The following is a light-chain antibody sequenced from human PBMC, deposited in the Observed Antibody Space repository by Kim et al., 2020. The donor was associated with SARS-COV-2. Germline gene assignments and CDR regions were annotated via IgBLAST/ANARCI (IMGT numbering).Light chain of an antibody. CDR1: QSVSSN. V-gene: IGKV3-15*01. CDR2: GAS. J-gene: IGKJ5*01. Sequence: SPGERATRSCRASQSVSSNLAWYQQKPGQAPRLLIYGASTRATGIPARFSGSGSGTEFTLTISSLQSEDFAVYYCQQYNNWPFITFGQGTRLEIK. CDR3: QQYNNWPFIT.